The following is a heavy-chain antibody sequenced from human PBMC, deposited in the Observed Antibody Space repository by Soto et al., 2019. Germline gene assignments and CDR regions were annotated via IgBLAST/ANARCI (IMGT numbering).Heavy chain of an antibody. J-gene: IGHJ3*02. V-gene: IGHV3-48*02. CDR2: TGTRRKYT. CDR3: VRDRDWAFDI. Sequence: GSLNLSCAASGYTLRDSSMNLVRQAPGKGLEWVSYTGTRRKYTFYADSVRGRFTISRDDARNSVYLQLNSLRDEDTAVYYCVRDRDWAFDIWGQGTMVTVSS. CDR1: GYTLRDSS. D-gene: IGHD3-9*01.